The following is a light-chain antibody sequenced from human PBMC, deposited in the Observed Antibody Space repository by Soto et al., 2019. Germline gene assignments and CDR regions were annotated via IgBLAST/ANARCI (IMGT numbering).Light chain of an antibody. V-gene: IGLV4-69*01. CDR1: SGHSSYA. J-gene: IGLJ2*01. Sequence: QSVLTQSPSASASLGASVKLTCTLSSGHSSYAIAWHQQQPEKGPRYLMKLNSDDSHRKGDGIPDRFSGSSSGAERYLTISSLQSEDEADYYCQTWGSGIRVVFGGGTQLTVL. CDR3: QTWGSGIRVV. CDR2: LNSDDSH.